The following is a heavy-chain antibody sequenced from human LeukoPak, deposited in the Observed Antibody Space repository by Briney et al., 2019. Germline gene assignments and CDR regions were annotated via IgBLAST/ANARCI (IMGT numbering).Heavy chain of an antibody. CDR2: IYYSGST. CDR3: ARGRGLGDY. CDR1: GGSIRTYH. Sequence: SETLSLTCTVSGGSIRTYHWSWIRQPPEKGLEWIGSIYYSGSTIYNPSLMSRVTISIDTSKNQFSLKLTSVTAADTAVYYCARGRGLGDYWGQGTLVTVSS. V-gene: IGHV4-59*01. D-gene: IGHD3-10*01. J-gene: IGHJ4*02.